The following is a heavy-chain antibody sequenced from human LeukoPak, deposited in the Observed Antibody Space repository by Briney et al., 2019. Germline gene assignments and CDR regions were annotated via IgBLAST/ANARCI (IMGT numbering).Heavy chain of an antibody. Sequence: GASVKVSCKASGDTFGTFSFDWVRQAPSEGLEWLGGLTPLAGTPNYAQKFQGRLTISADKSTSTVYMELSRLTSEDTAVYFCAKFWSGYHPDWGQGTLVSVSS. CDR2: LTPLAGTP. J-gene: IGHJ4*02. CDR1: GDTFGTFS. D-gene: IGHD3-3*01. CDR3: AKFWSGYHPD. V-gene: IGHV1-69*06.